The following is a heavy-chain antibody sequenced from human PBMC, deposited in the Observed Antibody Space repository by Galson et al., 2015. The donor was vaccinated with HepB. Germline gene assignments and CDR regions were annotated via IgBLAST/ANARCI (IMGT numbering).Heavy chain of an antibody. CDR2: IYHSGST. CDR3: ANMGLTTVTKLGYYGMDV. J-gene: IGHJ6*02. CDR1: GGSISSSNW. V-gene: IGHV4-4*02. Sequence: SEPLSLTCTVSGGSISSSNWWSWVRQPPGKGLEWIGEIYHSGSTNYNPSLKSRVTISVDKSKNQFSLKLSSVTAADTAVYYCANMGLTTVTKLGYYGMDVWGQGTTVTVSS. D-gene: IGHD4-17*01.